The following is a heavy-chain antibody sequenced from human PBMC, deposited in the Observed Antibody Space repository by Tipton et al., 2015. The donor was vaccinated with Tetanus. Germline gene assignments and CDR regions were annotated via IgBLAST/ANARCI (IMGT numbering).Heavy chain of an antibody. V-gene: IGHV3-30*03. CDR2: TIDDAGEK. Sequence: SLRLSCAASGFSFSQYGMHWVRQAPGKGLEWVAVTIDDAGEKYYAESVKGRFSVSRDNSRSTLYLQMNSLRAEDTAVYYCARGSSPISGVIIIPNYFDSWGQGTTVTVSS. CDR3: ARGSSPISGVIIIPNYFDS. J-gene: IGHJ4*03. D-gene: IGHD3-3*01. CDR1: GFSFSQYG.